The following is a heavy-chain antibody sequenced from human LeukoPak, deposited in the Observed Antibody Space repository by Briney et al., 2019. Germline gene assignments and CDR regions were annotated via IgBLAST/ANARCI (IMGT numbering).Heavy chain of an antibody. CDR3: ARLFGDGYNHDY. CDR1: GYSISSGYY. Sequence: SETLSLTCAVSGYSISSGYYWGWIRQPPGKGLEWTGSIYHSGSTYYNPSLKSRVTISVDTSKNQFSLKLSSVTAADTAVYYCARLFGDGYNHDYWGQGTLVTVSS. J-gene: IGHJ4*02. D-gene: IGHD5-24*01. V-gene: IGHV4-38-2*01. CDR2: IYHSGST.